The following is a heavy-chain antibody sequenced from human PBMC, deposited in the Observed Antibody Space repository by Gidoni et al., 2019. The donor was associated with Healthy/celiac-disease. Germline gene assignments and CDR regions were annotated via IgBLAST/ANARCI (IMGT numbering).Heavy chain of an antibody. CDR3: AAVAGTGWYFDL. CDR2: INPSGGST. J-gene: IGHJ2*01. CDR1: GSTFTSYY. V-gene: IGHV1-46*03. Sequence: QVQLVQSGAEVKKPGASVQVSCKASGSTFTSYYMHWVRQAPGQGLEWMGIINPSGGSTSYAQKFQGRVTMTRDTSTSTVYMELSSLRSEDTAVYYCAAVAGTGWYFDLWGRGTLVTVSS. D-gene: IGHD6-19*01.